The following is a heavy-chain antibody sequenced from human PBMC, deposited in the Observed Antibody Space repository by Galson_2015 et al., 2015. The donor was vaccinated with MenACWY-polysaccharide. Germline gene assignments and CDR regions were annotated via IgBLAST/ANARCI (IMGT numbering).Heavy chain of an antibody. V-gene: IGHV3-23*01. CDR3: LVVPGGNYRAMDV. CDR2: ISGSGGTT. Sequence: SLRLSCAASGFTFSSYAMSWVRQAPGKGLEWVAAISGSGGTTYCADSVKGRFTISRDNSKNMVYLQMNSLRAEDTAVYYSLVVPGGNYRAMDVWGQGTTVTVS. D-gene: IGHD2-2*01. CDR1: GFTFSSYA. J-gene: IGHJ6*02.